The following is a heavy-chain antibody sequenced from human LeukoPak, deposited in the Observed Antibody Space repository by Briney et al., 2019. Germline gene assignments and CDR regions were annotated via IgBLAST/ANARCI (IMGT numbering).Heavy chain of an antibody. D-gene: IGHD3-22*01. CDR1: GYTFTGYY. CDR2: INPNSGGT. J-gene: IGHJ4*02. Sequence: ASVKVSCKASGYTFTGYYMHWVRQAPGQGLEWMGRINPNSGGTNYAQKFQGRVTMTRDTSISTAYMELSRLRSEDTAVYYCASGRSGYYFDGPDYWGQGTLVTVSS. CDR3: ASGRSGYYFDGPDY. V-gene: IGHV1-2*06.